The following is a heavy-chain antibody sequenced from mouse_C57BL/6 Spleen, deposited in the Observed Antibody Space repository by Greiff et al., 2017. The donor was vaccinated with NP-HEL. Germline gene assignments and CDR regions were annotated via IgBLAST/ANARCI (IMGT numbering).Heavy chain of an antibody. CDR1: GYTFTSYW. CDR2: IHPNSGST. J-gene: IGHJ3*01. Sequence: VQLQQPGAELVKPGASVKLSCKASGYTFTSYWMHWVKQRPGQGLEWIGMIHPNSGSTNYNEKFKSKATLTVDKSSSTAYMQLSSLTSEDSAVYYCAREGYDEVFAYWGQGTLVTVSA. CDR3: AREGYDEVFAY. V-gene: IGHV1-64*01. D-gene: IGHD2-2*01.